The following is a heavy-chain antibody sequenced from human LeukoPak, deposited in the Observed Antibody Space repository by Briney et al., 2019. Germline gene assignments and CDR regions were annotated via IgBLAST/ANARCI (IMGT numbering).Heavy chain of an antibody. CDR2: INTDGGDT. J-gene: IGHJ4*02. V-gene: IGHV3-74*01. Sequence: PGGSLRLSCAASGFTFGSDWMHWVRQAPGKGLVWVSRINTDGGDTIYADSVKGRFTISRDNAKNTLFLQMNSLRAEDTAVYYCARDEKIVGASGQDYWGQGTPVTASS. CDR1: GFTFGSDW. D-gene: IGHD1-26*01. CDR3: ARDEKIVGASGQDY.